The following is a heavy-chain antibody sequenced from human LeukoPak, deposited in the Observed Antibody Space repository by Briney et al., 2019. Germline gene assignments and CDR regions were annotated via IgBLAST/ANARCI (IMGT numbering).Heavy chain of an antibody. CDR3: ARIVTFGGVIVMRARASDI. D-gene: IGHD3-16*02. CDR2: IYYSGST. V-gene: IGHV4-30-4*01. J-gene: IGHJ3*02. Sequence: PSQTLSLTCTVSGGSISSGDYYWSWIRQPPGKGQEWIGYIYYSGSTYYNPSLKSRVTISVDTSKNQFSLKLSSVTAADTAVYYCARIVTFGGVIVMRARASDIWGQGTMVTVSS. CDR1: GGSISSGDYY.